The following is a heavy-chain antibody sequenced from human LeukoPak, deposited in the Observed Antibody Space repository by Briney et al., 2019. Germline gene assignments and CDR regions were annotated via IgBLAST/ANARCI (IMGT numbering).Heavy chain of an antibody. J-gene: IGHJ1*01. CDR3: ARTDETAPAEDFQH. CDR2: IYSGGRI. D-gene: IGHD2-21*02. Sequence: GGSLRLSCAASGFTVSSNYMSWVRQAPGKGLEWVSLIYSGGRIFYADSVKGRFIISTDNSKNTLYLQMNSLRAEDTAVYYCARTDETAPAEDFQHWGQGTLVTVSS. V-gene: IGHV3-66*01. CDR1: GFTVSSNY.